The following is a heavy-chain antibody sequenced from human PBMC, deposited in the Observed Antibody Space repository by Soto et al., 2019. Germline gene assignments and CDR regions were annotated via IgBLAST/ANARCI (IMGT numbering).Heavy chain of an antibody. Sequence: HPGGSLRLSCAASGFTFSSYAMGWVRQGPGKGLEWVAVVSIGGSTHYADSVRGRFTISRDNSKNMVYLQMDTLRAEDTAVYYCARGLSPGYNDNRGYFHLDYWGRGTLVTVSS. D-gene: IGHD3-22*01. V-gene: IGHV3-23*01. J-gene: IGHJ4*02. CDR2: VSIGGST. CDR3: ARGLSPGYNDNRGYFHLDY. CDR1: GFTFSSYA.